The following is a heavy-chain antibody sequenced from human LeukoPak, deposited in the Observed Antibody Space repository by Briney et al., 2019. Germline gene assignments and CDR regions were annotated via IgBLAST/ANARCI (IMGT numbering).Heavy chain of an antibody. V-gene: IGHV1-69*06. D-gene: IGHD2/OR15-2a*01. J-gene: IGHJ6*03. CDR1: GGTFSSYA. CDR2: IIPIFGTA. CDR3: ARGKGNKGYYYYMDV. Sequence: ASVKVSCKASGGTFSSYAISWVRQAPGQGLEWMGGIIPIFGTANCAQKFQGRVTITADKSTSTAYMELSSLRSEDTAVYYCARGKGNKGYYYYMDVWGKGTTVTVSS.